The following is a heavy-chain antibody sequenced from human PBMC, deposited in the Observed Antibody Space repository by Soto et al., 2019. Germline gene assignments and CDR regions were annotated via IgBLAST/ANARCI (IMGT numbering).Heavy chain of an antibody. Sequence: QVQLVQSGAEVKKPGSSVKVSCKASGGTFSSYAISWVRQAPGQGLEWMGGIIPIFGTANYAQKFQGRVTVSADQRPRTVPIGLGSLKSGDSAVFYFGGRKSSSGCYWTYFDYWGQGTLVTVSS. CDR3: GGRKSSSGCYWTYFDY. V-gene: IGHV1-69*12. J-gene: IGHJ4*02. CDR2: IIPIFGTA. CDR1: GGTFSSYA. D-gene: IGHD6-19*01.